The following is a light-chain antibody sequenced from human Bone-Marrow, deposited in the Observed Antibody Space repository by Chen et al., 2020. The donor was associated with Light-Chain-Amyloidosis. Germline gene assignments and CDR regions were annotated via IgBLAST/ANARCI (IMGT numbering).Light chain of an antibody. V-gene: IGLV2-14*01. J-gene: IGLJ1*01. CDR3: SSYTSRSTLDV. CDR2: DIS. Sequence: QSAVTQPASVSGSPGQSITISCTGTSSDVDGYNYVSWYQQHPGKAPKLMIYDISNRPSGVSNRFSGSKYGNTASRTISGLQAEDEADYYCSSYTSRSTLDVFGTGTKVTVL. CDR1: SSDVDGYNY.